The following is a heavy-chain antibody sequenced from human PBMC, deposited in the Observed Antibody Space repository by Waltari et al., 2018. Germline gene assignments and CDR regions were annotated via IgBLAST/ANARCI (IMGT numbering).Heavy chain of an antibody. CDR2: SIPIVGTA. CDR1: RGTFSTYA. CDR3: ARAAVSSSWYFDL. V-gene: IGHV1-69*13. J-gene: IGHJ2*01. D-gene: IGHD2-2*01. Sequence: QFQLVQSGAEVKKPGSSLKVSCTASRGTFSTYAISWLRQAPGQGLEWMGGSIPIVGTANDGQKFQGRGTITADESTSTAYMELSSLRSEDTAVYYCARAAVSSSWYFDLWGRGTLVTVSS.